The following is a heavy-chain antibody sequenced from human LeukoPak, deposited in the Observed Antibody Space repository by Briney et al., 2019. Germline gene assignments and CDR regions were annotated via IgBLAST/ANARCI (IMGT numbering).Heavy chain of an antibody. J-gene: IGHJ3*02. CDR3: ARHSDAFPI. CDR1: GGSVSSTSYY. CDR2: ISYSGST. V-gene: IGHV4-39*01. Sequence: SETLSLTRTVSGGSVSSTSYYWGWIRQPPGKGLEWIGTISYSGSTYYNPSLKSRVTISVDTSKNHFSLKLTSVTAADTAVFYCARHSDAFPIWGQGTMVTVSS.